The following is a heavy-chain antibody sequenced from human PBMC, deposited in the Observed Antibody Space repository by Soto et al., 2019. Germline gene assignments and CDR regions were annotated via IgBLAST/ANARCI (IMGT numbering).Heavy chain of an antibody. J-gene: IGHJ4*02. CDR3: VRVSCSGGTCAREASH. CDR1: GYTFTSYG. D-gene: IGHD2-15*01. V-gene: IGHV1-18*01. Sequence: QVQLVQSGAEVKKPGASVTVSCKASGYTFTSYGITWVRQAPGQGLEWMGWISADNGKTNYAQKLQGRVTMTTDTSTSTAYRELRSLRSVDTAVYYCVRVSCSGGTCAREASHCGQGTRVTVSS. CDR2: ISADNGKT.